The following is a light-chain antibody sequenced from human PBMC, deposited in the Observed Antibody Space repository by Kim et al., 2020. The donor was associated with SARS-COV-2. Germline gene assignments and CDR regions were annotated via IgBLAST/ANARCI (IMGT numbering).Light chain of an antibody. CDR2: WAS. V-gene: IGKV4-1*01. J-gene: IGKJ1*01. Sequence: ATINCKSSQSVLYSSNNKNYLAWFQQKPGQPPKLLIYWASTRESGVPDRFSGSGSGTDFTLTISSLQAEDVAVYYCQQYATDPRTFGQGTKVDIK. CDR1: QSVLYSSNNKNY. CDR3: QQYATDPRT.